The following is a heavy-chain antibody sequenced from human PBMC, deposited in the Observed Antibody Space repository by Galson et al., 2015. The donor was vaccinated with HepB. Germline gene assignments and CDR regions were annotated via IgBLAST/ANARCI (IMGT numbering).Heavy chain of an antibody. CDR1: GFTVSSNY. CDR2: IYSGGST. D-gene: IGHD3-10*01. V-gene: IGHV3-53*01. J-gene: IGHJ3*02. CDR3: ARGPPSSGSYADPHDAFDI. Sequence: SLRLSCAASGFTVSSNYMSWVRQAPGKGLEWVSVIYSGGSTYYADSVKGRFTISRDNSKNTLYLQMNSLRAEDTAVYYCARGPPSSGSYADPHDAFDIWGQGTMVTVSS.